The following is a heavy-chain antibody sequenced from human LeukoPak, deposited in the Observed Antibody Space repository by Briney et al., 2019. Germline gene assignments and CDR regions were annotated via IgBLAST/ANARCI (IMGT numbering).Heavy chain of an antibody. CDR3: ARSPSGSYYFDY. V-gene: IGHV4-61*02. D-gene: IGHD1-26*01. CDR1: GDSISSGSYY. J-gene: IGHJ4*02. CDR2: IYTSGST. Sequence: SETLSLTCTVSGDSISSGSYYWSWIRQPAGKGLERIGRIYTSGSTNYNPSLQSPVTISVDTSKNQFSLKLSSVTAADTAVYYCARSPSGSYYFDYWGQGTLVTVSS.